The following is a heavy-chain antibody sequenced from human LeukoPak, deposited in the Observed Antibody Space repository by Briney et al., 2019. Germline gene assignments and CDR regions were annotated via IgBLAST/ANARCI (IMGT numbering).Heavy chain of an antibody. CDR1: GYTFTSYG. CDR2: ISAYNGNT. CDR3: AREKRWLQPPFDY. J-gene: IGHJ4*02. Sequence: ASVKVSCKASGYTFTSYGISWVRQAPGQGLEWMGWISAYNGNTKYSQKFQGRVTITRDTSASTAYMELSSLRSEDTAVYYCAREKRWLQPPFDYWGQGTLVTVSS. D-gene: IGHD5-24*01. V-gene: IGHV1-18*01.